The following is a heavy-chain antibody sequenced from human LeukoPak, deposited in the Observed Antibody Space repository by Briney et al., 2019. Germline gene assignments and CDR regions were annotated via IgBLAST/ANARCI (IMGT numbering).Heavy chain of an antibody. Sequence: ASVKVSCKASGGTFSSSAISWVRQAPGQGLEWMGGIIPIFGTANYAQRFQGRVTITTDESTSTAYMELSSRRSEDTAVYYCATNGDYYYDSSGLLLDYWGQGTLVTVSS. J-gene: IGHJ4*02. D-gene: IGHD3-22*01. V-gene: IGHV1-69*05. CDR2: IIPIFGTA. CDR3: ATNGDYYYDSSGLLLDY. CDR1: GGTFSSSA.